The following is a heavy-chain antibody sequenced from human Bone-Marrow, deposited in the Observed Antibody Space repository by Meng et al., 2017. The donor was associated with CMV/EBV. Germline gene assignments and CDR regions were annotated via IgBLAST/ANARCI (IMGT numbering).Heavy chain of an antibody. V-gene: IGHV1-69*04. J-gene: IGHJ3*02. CDR3: ARDLVWWEERGGAFDI. CDR1: GGTFSSYT. Sequence: SVKVSCKASGGTFSSYTISWVRQAPGQGLEWMGRIIPILGIANYAQKFQGRVTITADKSTSTAYMELSSLRSEDTAVYYCARDLVWWEERGGAFDIWGQGTRVT. CDR2: IIPILGIA. D-gene: IGHD1-26*01.